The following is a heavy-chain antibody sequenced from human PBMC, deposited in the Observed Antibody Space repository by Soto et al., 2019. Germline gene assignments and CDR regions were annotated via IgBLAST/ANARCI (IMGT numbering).Heavy chain of an antibody. J-gene: IGHJ6*02. CDR1: GFTFSSYE. V-gene: IGHV3-48*03. D-gene: IGHD3-9*01. CDR3: ARVNHYDILTGFRGNSHLMDV. CDR2: ISSSGSTI. Sequence: GGSLRLSCAASGFTFSSYEMNWVRQAPGKGLEWVSYISSSGSTIYYADSVKGRFTISRDNAKNSLYLQMNSLRAEDTAVYYRARVNHYDILTGFRGNSHLMDVWGQGTTVTVSS.